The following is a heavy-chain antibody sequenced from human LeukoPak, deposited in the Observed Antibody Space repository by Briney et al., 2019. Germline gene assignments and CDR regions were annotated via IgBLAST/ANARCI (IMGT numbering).Heavy chain of an antibody. CDR2: IYYSGST. J-gene: IGHJ6*03. V-gene: IGHV4-59*12. CDR1: GGSISSYY. CDR3: AREHCSGGSCYSTYYYYYMDV. D-gene: IGHD2-15*01. Sequence: PSETLSLTCTVSGGSISSYYWSWIRQPPGKGLEWIGYIYYSGSTNYNPSLKSRVTISVDTSKNQFSLKLSSVTAADTAVYYCAREHCSGGSCYSTYYYYYMDVWGKGTTVTVSS.